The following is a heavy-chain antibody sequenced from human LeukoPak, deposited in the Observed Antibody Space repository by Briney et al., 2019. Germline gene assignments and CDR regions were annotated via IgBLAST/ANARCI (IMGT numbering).Heavy chain of an antibody. J-gene: IGHJ6*03. CDR1: GYTFSSYV. V-gene: IGHV3-30*04. D-gene: IGHD1-1*01. Sequence: GGSLRLSCAASGYTFSSYVMHWVRQAPGKGLGWVANVSYDGSDTSYADSVKGRFTISRDNSKNTLYLQMISLRAEDTAVYFCARAGFYSYSYMDVWGKGTTVTVSS. CDR3: ARAGFYSYSYMDV. CDR2: VSYDGSDT.